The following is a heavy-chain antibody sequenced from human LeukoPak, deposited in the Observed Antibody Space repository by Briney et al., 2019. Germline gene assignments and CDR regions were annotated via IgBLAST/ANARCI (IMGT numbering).Heavy chain of an antibody. Sequence: SQTLSLTCAISGESVSSNNAAWSWIRQSPSRGLEWLGRTYYRSKWYNEYAVSEKGRISISPDTSKNQFSLQVNSVTPDDTAVYYCARVGGMFAYGMDVGGQGTTVTVSS. CDR2: TYYRSKWYN. V-gene: IGHV6-1*01. J-gene: IGHJ6*02. CDR3: ARVGGMFAYGMDV. CDR1: GESVSSNNAA. D-gene: IGHD3-10*02.